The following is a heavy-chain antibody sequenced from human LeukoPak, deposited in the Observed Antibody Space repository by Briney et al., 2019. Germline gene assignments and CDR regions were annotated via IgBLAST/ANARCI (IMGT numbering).Heavy chain of an antibody. D-gene: IGHD4-23*01. V-gene: IGHV3-33*01. CDR1: GFTFTTFG. CDR2: IWLDGSKT. J-gene: IGHJ4*02. CDR3: ARDYLVSYFDY. Sequence: GGSLRLSCAASGFTFTTFGFHWVRQAPGKGLEWVAVIWLDGSKTYYADSVKGRFTISRDNSQNTVYLQMNSLRAEDTAVYYCARDYLVSYFDYWGQGTLVAVSS.